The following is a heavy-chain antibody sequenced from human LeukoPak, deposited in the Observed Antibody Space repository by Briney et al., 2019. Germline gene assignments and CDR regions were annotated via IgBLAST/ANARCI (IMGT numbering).Heavy chain of an antibody. CDR1: GFTFSRYT. D-gene: IGHD4-11*01. J-gene: IGHJ4*02. V-gene: IGHV3-30*01. Sequence: GGSLRLSCEASGFTFSRYTMHWVRQAPGKGLEWVTLISIDGRNEYYADSVKGRFTISRDNSKNMLYLQMNSLRAEDTAVYYCARDPRPMGAVTAPYFDYWGQGTLVTVSS. CDR2: ISIDGRNE. CDR3: ARDPRPMGAVTAPYFDY.